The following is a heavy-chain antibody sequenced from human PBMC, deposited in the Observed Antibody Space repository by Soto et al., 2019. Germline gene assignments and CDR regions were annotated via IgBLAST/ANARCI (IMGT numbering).Heavy chain of an antibody. CDR1: GFTFSSYA. D-gene: IGHD3-10*01. CDR3: AKDHGTYGPTWIDS. V-gene: IGHV3-23*01. CDR2: LSGSGGTT. J-gene: IGHJ5*01. Sequence: EVQLLESGGGLVQPGGSLRLSCAASGFTFSSYAMSWVRQTPGKGLEWVSTLSGSGGTTYYADSVKGQFTISRDNSKSTLYLQTNSLRAEDTAVYDCAKDHGTYGPTWIDSWGQGTLVTVSS.